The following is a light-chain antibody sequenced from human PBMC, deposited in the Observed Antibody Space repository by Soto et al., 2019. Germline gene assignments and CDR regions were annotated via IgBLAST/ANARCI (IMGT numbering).Light chain of an antibody. J-gene: IGKJ4*01. V-gene: IGKV1D-16*01. CDR2: STS. Sequence: DIQMTQSPSSLSASVGDRITITCRARQPISNWLAWYQQKPEKAPKSLIHSTSTLQSGVPSRFSGSGSGTEFTLTVTSLQPEDFATYYCQQYNSHPPTFGGGTKVDIK. CDR1: QPISNW. CDR3: QQYNSHPPT.